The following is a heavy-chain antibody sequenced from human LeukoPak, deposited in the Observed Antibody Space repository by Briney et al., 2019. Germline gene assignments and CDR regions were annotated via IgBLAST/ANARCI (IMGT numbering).Heavy chain of an antibody. CDR1: GGPFCGLL. CDR3: ARRYYYNLGSFPFDF. D-gene: IGHD3-10*01. CDR2: SHNSGTT. J-gene: IGHJ4*02. Sequence: SGVLSDTCAVSGGPFCGLLGSWIRQSSGEGLGWIGESHNSGTTNYNQSLTSRVTISEDTSKNQFYLNLSSVTAADAAVYYCARRYYYNLGSFPFDFWGQGTLVTVSS. V-gene: IGHV4-34*01.